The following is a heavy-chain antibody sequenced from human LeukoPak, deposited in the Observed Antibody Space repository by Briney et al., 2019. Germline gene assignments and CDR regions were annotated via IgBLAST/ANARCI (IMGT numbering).Heavy chain of an antibody. CDR2: IYSGGST. V-gene: IGHV3-66*01. Sequence: GGSLRLSCAASGFTVSSNYMSWVRQAPGKGLEWVSVIYSGGSTYYADSVKGRFTISRDNSKNTLYLQMNSLRAEDTAVYYCARDAPYDYVWGSYHMGFDYWGQGTLVTVSS. D-gene: IGHD3-16*02. J-gene: IGHJ4*02. CDR3: ARDAPYDYVWGSYHMGFDY. CDR1: GFTVSSNY.